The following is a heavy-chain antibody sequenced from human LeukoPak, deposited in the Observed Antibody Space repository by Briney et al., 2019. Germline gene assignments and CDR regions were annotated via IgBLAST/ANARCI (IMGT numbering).Heavy chain of an antibody. CDR2: IIGSGDTT. CDR3: VKICRTSGCFVGGDS. Sequence: GGPLNLSCEPSEFPFNNYALSWFPQAAGKGLNWVSPIIGSGDTTYYADSVKGRFTISRDNSRTTLYLQMNSLRAEDTAIYHCVKICRTSGCFVGGDSWGQGTQVTVSS. V-gene: IGHV3-23*01. D-gene: IGHD3-16*01. CDR1: EFPFNNYA. J-gene: IGHJ4*02.